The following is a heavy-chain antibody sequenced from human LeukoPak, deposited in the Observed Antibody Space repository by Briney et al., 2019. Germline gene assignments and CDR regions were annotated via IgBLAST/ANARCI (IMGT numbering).Heavy chain of an antibody. D-gene: IGHD2-15*01. J-gene: IGHJ3*02. V-gene: IGHV6-1*01. Sequence: SQTLSLTCAISGDSVSSNSAAWNWIRQSPSRGLEWLGRTYYRSKWYNDYAVSVKSRITINPDTSKNQFSLQLNSVTPEDTAVYYCARGGFCSGGSCYPEDQEDDAFDIWGQGTMVTVSS. CDR2: TYYRSKWYN. CDR1: GDSVSSNSAA. CDR3: ARGGFCSGGSCYPEDQEDDAFDI.